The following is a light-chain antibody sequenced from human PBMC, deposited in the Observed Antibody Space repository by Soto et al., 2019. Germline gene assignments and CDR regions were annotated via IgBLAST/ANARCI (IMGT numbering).Light chain of an antibody. CDR2: VKSDGSH. J-gene: IGLJ2*01. V-gene: IGLV4-69*01. CDR1: SGHGNYV. Sequence: QPVLTQSPSASASLGASVKLSCTLSSGHGNYVIAWHQQQPEKGPRYLMKVKSDGSHNKGDGIPDRFSGSSSGAERYLVISSLQYEDEADYYCQTWDTGIVVFGGGTKLTVL. CDR3: QTWDTGIVV.